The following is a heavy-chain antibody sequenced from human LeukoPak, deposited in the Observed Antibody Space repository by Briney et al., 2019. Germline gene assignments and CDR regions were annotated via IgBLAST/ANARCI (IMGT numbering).Heavy chain of an antibody. J-gene: IGHJ4*02. V-gene: IGHV1-2*02. CDR1: GYTFTGYY. CDR3: AREEMATITSDY. Sequence: EASVKVSCKASGYTFTGYYMHWVRQAPGQGLEWMGWINPNSGGTNYAQKFQGRVTMTRDTSISTAYMELSRLRSDDTAVYYCAREEMATITSDYWGQGTLVTVSS. CDR2: INPNSGGT. D-gene: IGHD5-24*01.